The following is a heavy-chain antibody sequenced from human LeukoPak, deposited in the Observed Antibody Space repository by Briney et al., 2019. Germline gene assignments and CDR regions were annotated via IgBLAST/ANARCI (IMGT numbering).Heavy chain of an antibody. CDR2: IYYSGST. D-gene: IGHD3-22*01. Sequence: SETLSLTCTVSGGSISSYYWSWIRQPPRKGLEWIGYIYYSGSTNYNPSRKSRVTISVDTSKNQFSLKLSSVTAADTAVYYCARAQYYYDSSGYYPYHFDYWGQGTLVTVSS. V-gene: IGHV4-59*01. J-gene: IGHJ4*02. CDR3: ARAQYYYDSSGYYPYHFDY. CDR1: GGSISSYY.